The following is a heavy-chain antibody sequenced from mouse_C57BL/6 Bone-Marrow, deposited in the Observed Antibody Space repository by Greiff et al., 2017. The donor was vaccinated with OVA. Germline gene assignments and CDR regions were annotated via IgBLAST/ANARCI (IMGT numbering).Heavy chain of an antibody. CDR3: TAEYSNYDYAMDY. V-gene: IGHV14-4*01. Sequence: EVQLQQSGAELVRPGASVKVSCTASVFNIKDDYMHWVKQRPEQGLEWIGWIDPENGDTEYASKFQGKATITADTSSNTAYLQLSSLTSEDTAVYYCTAEYSNYDYAMDYWGQGTSVTVSS. D-gene: IGHD2-5*01. CDR2: IDPENGDT. J-gene: IGHJ4*01. CDR1: VFNIKDDY.